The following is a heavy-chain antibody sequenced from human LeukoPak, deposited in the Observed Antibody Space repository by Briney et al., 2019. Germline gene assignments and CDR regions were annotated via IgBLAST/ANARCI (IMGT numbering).Heavy chain of an antibody. Sequence: SETLSLTCTVSGGSISSSGYYWGRIRQPPGQGLEWIGTIYYSGSTYYNPSLKSRVIISVDTSKNQFSLKLSSVTAADTAVYYCGRQGYSIPKGYFDYWGQGTLVTVSS. V-gene: IGHV4-39*01. CDR1: GGSISSSGYY. CDR2: IYYSGST. CDR3: GRQGYSIPKGYFDY. D-gene: IGHD3-3*02. J-gene: IGHJ4*02.